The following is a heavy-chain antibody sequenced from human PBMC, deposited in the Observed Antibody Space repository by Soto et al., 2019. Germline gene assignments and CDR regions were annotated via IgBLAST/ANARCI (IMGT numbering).Heavy chain of an antibody. CDR1: GFTFSSYA. D-gene: IGHD3-22*01. Sequence: QVQLVESGGGVVQPGRSLRLSCAASGFTFSSYAMHWVRQAPGKGLEWVAVISYDGSNKYYADSVKGRFTISRDNSKNPLYLQMTSLRAEDTAVYYCARANRGVPSYDSSVYAPSDIWGQGTMVTVSS. J-gene: IGHJ3*02. V-gene: IGHV3-30-3*01. CDR3: ARANRGVPSYDSSVYAPSDI. CDR2: ISYDGSNK.